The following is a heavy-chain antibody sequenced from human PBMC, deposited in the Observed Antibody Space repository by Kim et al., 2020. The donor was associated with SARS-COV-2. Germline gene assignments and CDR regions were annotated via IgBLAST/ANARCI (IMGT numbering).Heavy chain of an antibody. D-gene: IGHD2-8*01. CDR3: AKVGVKGCTNGVCYTDDY. Sequence: KGRFTISRDNSKKTLYLQMNSLRAEDTAVYYCAKVGVKGCTNGVCYTDDYWGQGTLVTVSS. V-gene: IGHV3-33*06. J-gene: IGHJ4*02.